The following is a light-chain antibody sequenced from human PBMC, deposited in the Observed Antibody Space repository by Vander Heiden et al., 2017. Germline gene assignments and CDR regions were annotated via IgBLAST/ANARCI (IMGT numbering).Light chain of an antibody. CDR2: LGS. J-gene: IGKJ5*01. Sequence: VMTQSPLSLPVTSGEPAPIPCRSRPSLLRSIGYNHLDWYLQKPGQSPQLLIYLGSNRASGIPDRFSGSGSGTDFTLKISRVEAEDVGVYYCMQDLQTITFGQGTRLEIK. V-gene: IGKV2-28*01. CDR3: MQDLQTIT. CDR1: PSLLRSIGYNH.